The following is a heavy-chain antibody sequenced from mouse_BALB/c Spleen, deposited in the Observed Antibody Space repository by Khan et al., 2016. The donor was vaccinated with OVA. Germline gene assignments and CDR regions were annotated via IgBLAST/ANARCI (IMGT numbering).Heavy chain of an antibody. CDR3: SSHVGGSFAY. J-gene: IGHJ3*01. CDR1: GFTFSSYS. D-gene: IGHD1-1*02. V-gene: IGHV5-6*01. CDR2: ISSAGDFT. Sequence: EVELVESGGDLVKPGGSLKLSCAASGFTFSSYSMPWVRQTPDERLEWVTTISSAGDFTYYPDSVKGRFTISRDNAKNTLYLQMSSVKSEETAMDYCSSHVGGSFAYWGQGTLVTVSA.